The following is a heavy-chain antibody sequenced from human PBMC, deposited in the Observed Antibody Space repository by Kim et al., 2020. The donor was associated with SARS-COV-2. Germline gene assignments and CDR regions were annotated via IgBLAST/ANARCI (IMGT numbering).Heavy chain of an antibody. CDR3: TTEKASVPETY. D-gene: IGHD6-19*01. V-gene: IGHV3-15*01. J-gene: IGHJ4*02. CDR2: TT. Sequence: TTDYAAPVKGRFTISRDDSKNTLYLQMNSLKTEDTAVYFCTTEKASVPETYWGQGTLVTVSS.